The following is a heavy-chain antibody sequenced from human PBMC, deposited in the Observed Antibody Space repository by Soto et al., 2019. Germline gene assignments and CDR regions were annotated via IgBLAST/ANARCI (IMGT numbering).Heavy chain of an antibody. D-gene: IGHD3-9*01. CDR3: AGETSDYDFLAAPTTFDF. Sequence: SETLSLTCAVSGASFSGYYWNWVRQPPGKGLEWIGEINHSGSTDYNPSLMGRVTISVDTSRKQISLTLTSVTAADTAVYYCAGETSDYDFLAAPTTFDFWGKGTMVTVS. CDR1: GASFSGYY. CDR2: INHSGST. J-gene: IGHJ3*01. V-gene: IGHV4-34*01.